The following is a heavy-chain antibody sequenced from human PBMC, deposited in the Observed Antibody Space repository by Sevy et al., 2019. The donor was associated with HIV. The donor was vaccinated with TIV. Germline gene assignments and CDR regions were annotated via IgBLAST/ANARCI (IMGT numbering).Heavy chain of an antibody. J-gene: IGHJ4*02. CDR2: INPHNGNT. CDR1: GYTFTNHG. V-gene: IGHV1-18*01. D-gene: IGHD3-22*01. CDR3: AREGTLVTMII. Sequence: ASVKVSCKASGYTFTNHGISWVRQAPGQGLEWMGWINPHNGNTKYAQKLQGRVTMTTDTSTNKAYMEVRSLRSDDTAVYYCAREGTLVTMIIWGQGTLVTVSS.